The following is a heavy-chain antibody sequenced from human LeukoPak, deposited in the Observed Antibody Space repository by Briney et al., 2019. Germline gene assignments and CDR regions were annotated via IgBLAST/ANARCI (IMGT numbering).Heavy chain of an antibody. J-gene: IGHJ3*01. CDR2: ISFSGDNS. V-gene: IGHV3-23*01. Sequence: GGSLRLSCVASGFXFRDAAMTWVRQAPGKGLEWVSLISFSGDNSYYADSVKGRFTISRDNSKNTLSLQMNSLRVEDTAIYYCAKDIQLSTWGLGTMVTVSS. CDR3: AKDIQLST. D-gene: IGHD5-24*01. CDR1: GFXFRDAA.